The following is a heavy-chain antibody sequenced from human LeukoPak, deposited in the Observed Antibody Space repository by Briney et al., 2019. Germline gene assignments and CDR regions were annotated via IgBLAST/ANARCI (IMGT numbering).Heavy chain of an antibody. CDR3: ARDRGSGPFDY. Sequence: GGSLRLSCAASGFTFSSYSMNWVRQAPGTGLEWVSSISSSSSYIYYADSVKGRFTISRDNAKNSLYVQMDSLRAEDTAVYYCARDRGSGPFDYWGQGTLVTVSS. V-gene: IGHV3-21*01. CDR2: ISSSSSYI. D-gene: IGHD6-19*01. J-gene: IGHJ4*02. CDR1: GFTFSSYS.